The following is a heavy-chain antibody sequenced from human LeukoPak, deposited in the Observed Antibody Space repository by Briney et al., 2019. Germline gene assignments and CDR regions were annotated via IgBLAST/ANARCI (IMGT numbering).Heavy chain of an antibody. CDR3: ARGRDYGDYYYYGMDV. D-gene: IGHD4-17*01. J-gene: IGHJ6*02. CDR2: INPNSGGT. Sequence: ASVKVSCKASGYTFTGYYMHWVRQAPGQGLEWMGWINPNSGGTNYAQKFQGWVTMTRDTSISTAYMELSRLRSDDTAVYYCARGRDYGDYYYYGMDVWGQGTTVTVSS. CDR1: GYTFTGYY. V-gene: IGHV1-2*04.